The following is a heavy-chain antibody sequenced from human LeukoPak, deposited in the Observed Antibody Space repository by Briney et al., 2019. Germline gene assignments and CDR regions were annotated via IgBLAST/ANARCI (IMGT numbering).Heavy chain of an antibody. CDR1: GFAFSTYG. Sequence: GGSLRLSCVASGFAFSTYGMHWVRQAPGKGLEWVANIKQDGSEKYYVDSVKGRFTISRDNAKNSMYLQMNSLRAEDTAVYYCARPLMYYYGSETYFWFDPWGQGTLVTVSS. CDR3: ARPLMYYYGSETYFWFDP. D-gene: IGHD3-10*01. V-gene: IGHV3-7*01. J-gene: IGHJ5*02. CDR2: IKQDGSEK.